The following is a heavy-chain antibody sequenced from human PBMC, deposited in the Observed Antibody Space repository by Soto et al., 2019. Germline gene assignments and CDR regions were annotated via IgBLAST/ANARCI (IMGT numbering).Heavy chain of an antibody. CDR1: GFTFSSYA. J-gene: IGHJ4*02. D-gene: IGHD1-20*01. V-gene: IGHV3-23*01. Sequence: GGSLRLSCAASGFTFSSYAMSWVRQAPGKGLEWVSTISGSDGRTYSTDSVKGRFTISRDNSRNTAYLQMDSLRVEDTAVYYCAKASPKYKPLALFDYWGRGTLVTVSS. CDR2: ISGSDGRT. CDR3: AKASPKYKPLALFDY.